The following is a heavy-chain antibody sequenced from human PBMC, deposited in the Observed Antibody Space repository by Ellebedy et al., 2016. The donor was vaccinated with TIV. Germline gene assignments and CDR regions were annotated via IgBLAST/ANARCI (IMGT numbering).Heavy chain of an antibody. Sequence: PGGSLRLSCAASGFTFDDYAMHWVRQAPGKGLEWVSGISWNSGSIGYADSVKGRFTISRDNAKNSLYLQMSSLRVEDTAVYYCARDGRGGYLDYWGQGTLVTVSS. CDR3: ARDGRGGYLDY. D-gene: IGHD3-16*01. CDR1: GFTFDDYA. J-gene: IGHJ4*02. V-gene: IGHV3-9*01. CDR2: ISWNSGSI.